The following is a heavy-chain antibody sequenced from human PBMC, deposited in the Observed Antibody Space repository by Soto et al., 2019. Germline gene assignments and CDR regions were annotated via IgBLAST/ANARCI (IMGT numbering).Heavy chain of an antibody. CDR2: VNSDNAYI. V-gene: IGHV3-21*01. CDR3: ARGFCSGGNCYNGLDV. J-gene: IGHJ6*02. Sequence: RLSCAASGFTFSIFTIHWVRQAPGKGLEWVSSVNSDNAYIYYADSVRGRFTISRDNAKNSLSLQMNSLRADDTAVYYCARGFCSGGNCYNGLDVWGQGTTVTVSS. D-gene: IGHD2-15*01. CDR1: GFTFSIFT.